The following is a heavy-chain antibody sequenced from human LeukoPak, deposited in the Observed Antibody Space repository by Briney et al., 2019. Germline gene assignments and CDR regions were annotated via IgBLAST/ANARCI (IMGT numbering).Heavy chain of an antibody. J-gene: IGHJ4*02. CDR1: EFTSELTFSSYV. CDR2: ISGSGGST. CDR3: ARGCIVGAIPTE. V-gene: IGHV3-23*01. Sequence: GGSLRLSCAASEFTSELTFSSYVMSWVRQAPGKGLEWVSAISGSGGSTYYADSVKGRFTISRDNSKNTLYLQMNSLRAEDTAVYYCARGCIVGAIPTEWGQGTLVTVSS. D-gene: IGHD1-26*01.